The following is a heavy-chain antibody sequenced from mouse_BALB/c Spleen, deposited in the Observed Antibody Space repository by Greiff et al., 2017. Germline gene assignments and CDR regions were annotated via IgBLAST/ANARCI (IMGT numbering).Heavy chain of an antibody. CDR3: ARDQRYDDYFDY. V-gene: IGHV5-9-4*01. Sequence: DVKLVESGGGLVKPGGSLKLSCAASGFTFSSYAMSWVRQSPEKRLEWVAEISSGGSYTYYPDTVTGRFTISRDNAKNTLYLEMSSLRSEDTAMYYCARDQRYDDYFDYWGQGTTLTVSS. J-gene: IGHJ2*01. D-gene: IGHD2-14*01. CDR2: ISSGGSYT. CDR1: GFTFSSYA.